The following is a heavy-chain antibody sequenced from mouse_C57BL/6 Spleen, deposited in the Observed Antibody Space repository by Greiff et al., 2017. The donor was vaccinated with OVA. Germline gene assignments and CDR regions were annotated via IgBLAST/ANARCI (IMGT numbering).Heavy chain of an antibody. CDR2: IDTEDGDT. CDR1: GFNIKDYY. V-gene: IGHV14-1*01. CDR3: TTRDGYPFAY. D-gene: IGHD2-3*01. Sequence: EVQLHQSGAELVRPGASVKLSCTASGFNIKDYYMHWVKQRPEQGLEWVGRIDTEDGDTEYAPKFQGKATMTADTSSNTAYLQLSSLTSEYTAVYYCTTRDGYPFAYWGQGTLVTVSA. J-gene: IGHJ3*01.